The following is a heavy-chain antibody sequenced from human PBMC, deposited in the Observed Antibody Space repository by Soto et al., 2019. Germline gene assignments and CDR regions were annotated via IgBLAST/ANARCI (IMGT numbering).Heavy chain of an antibody. V-gene: IGHV4-30-4*01. CDR3: ARERPDGSRLDP. D-gene: IGHD6-13*01. CDR1: GGSISSGDYY. J-gene: IGHJ5*02. CDR2: IYYSGST. Sequence: QVQLQESGPGLVKPSQTLSLTCTVSGGSISSGDYYWSWIRQPPGKGLEWIGYIYYSGSTYYNPSLKSRGXIXVYXSKNQFSLKLSSVTAADTAVYYCARERPDGSRLDPWGQGTLVTVSS.